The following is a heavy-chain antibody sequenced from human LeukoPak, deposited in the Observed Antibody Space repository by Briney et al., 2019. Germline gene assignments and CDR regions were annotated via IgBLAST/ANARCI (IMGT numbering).Heavy chain of an antibody. CDR2: FDPEDDET. D-gene: IGHD5-18*01. CDR3: ATDLLGYSYVNGDY. V-gene: IGHV1-24*01. J-gene: IGHJ4*02. CDR1: GYTLTELS. Sequence: ASVKVSCKVSGYTLTELSMHWVRQAPGKGLEWMGGFDPEDDETIYAQKFQGRVTMTEETSTDTAYMELSSLRSEDTAVYYCATDLLGYSYVNGDYWGQGTLVTVSS.